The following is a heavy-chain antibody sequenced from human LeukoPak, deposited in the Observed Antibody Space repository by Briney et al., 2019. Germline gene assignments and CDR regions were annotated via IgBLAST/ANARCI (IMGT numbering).Heavy chain of an antibody. V-gene: IGHV3-21*01. CDR3: ATLPRRDIVVVPAAIPDY. J-gene: IGHJ4*02. CDR2: ISSSSSYI. D-gene: IGHD2-2*02. Sequence: PGGSLRLSCAASGFTFSSYSMNWVRQAPGKGLEWVSSISSSSSYIYYADSVKGRFTISRDNAKNSLYLQMNSLRAEDTAAYYCATLPRRDIVVVPAAIPDYWGQGTLVTVSS. CDR1: GFTFSSYS.